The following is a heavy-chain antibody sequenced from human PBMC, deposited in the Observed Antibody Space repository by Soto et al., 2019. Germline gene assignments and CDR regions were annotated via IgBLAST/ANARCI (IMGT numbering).Heavy chain of an antibody. CDR1: GGTFSSYT. CDR2: IITILGIA. J-gene: IGHJ4*02. V-gene: IGHV1-69*02. Sequence: SVKASCKASGGTFSSYTISCVRQAPGQGLEWMGRIITILGIAKYAQKFQGRVTITRDTSASTAYMELSSLRSEDTAVYYCARTSGSYDYWGQGTLVTVSS. D-gene: IGHD1-26*01. CDR3: ARTSGSYDY.